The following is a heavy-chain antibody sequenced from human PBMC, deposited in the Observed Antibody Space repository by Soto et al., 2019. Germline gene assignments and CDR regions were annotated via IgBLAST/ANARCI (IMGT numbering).Heavy chain of an antibody. CDR1: GGSISRNNW. CDR2: VDHSGST. CDR3: ARLAWYYDRSGYFDY. J-gene: IGHJ4*02. Sequence: SSETLSLTCAVSGGSISRNNWWSWVRQPPGKGLEWIGEVDHSGSTNYKSSLKSRVSMSVDKSKSQFSLKLNSVTAADTTVYYCARLAWYYDRSGYFDYWGQGTLVTVSS. D-gene: IGHD3-22*01. V-gene: IGHV4-4*02.